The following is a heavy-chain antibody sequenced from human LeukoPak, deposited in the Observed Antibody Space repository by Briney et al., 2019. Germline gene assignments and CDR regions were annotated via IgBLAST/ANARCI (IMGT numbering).Heavy chain of an antibody. CDR1: GFTFSSYW. D-gene: IGHD3-10*01. J-gene: IGHJ4*02. CDR3: ARGGSPFDY. V-gene: IGHV3-7*01. Sequence: GGSLRLSCAASGFTFSSYWMSWVRQAPGKGLEWVANIKQDGSEKSYVDSVKGRFTISRDNAKNSMYQQMNSLRAEDTAVYYCARGGSPFDYWGQGTLVTVSS. CDR2: IKQDGSEK.